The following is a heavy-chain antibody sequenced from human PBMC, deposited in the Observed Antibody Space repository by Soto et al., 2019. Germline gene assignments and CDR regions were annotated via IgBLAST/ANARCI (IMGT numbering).Heavy chain of an antibody. CDR2: IDPSDSYT. Sequence: GESLKISCKGSGYSFTSYWISWVRQMPGKGLEWMGRIDPSDSYTNYSPSFQGHVTISADKSISTAYLQWSSLKASDTAMYYCARTPYCSSTSCYYGMDVRGQGTTVTVSS. CDR3: ARTPYCSSTSCYYGMDV. V-gene: IGHV5-10-1*01. CDR1: GYSFTSYW. J-gene: IGHJ6*02. D-gene: IGHD2-2*01.